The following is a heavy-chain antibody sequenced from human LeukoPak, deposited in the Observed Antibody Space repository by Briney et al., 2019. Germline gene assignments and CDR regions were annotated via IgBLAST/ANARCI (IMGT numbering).Heavy chain of an antibody. CDR1: GFTFSSNY. CDR3: ARDRVAGTADLSY. D-gene: IGHD6-19*01. CDR2: MYSSGST. V-gene: IGHV3-53*01. Sequence: GGSLRLSCAASGFTFSSNYMSWVRQATGKGLECVSVMYSSGSTYYADSVKGRFTIARDNSKNTLYLQMNSLRAEDTAVYYCARDRVAGTADLSYWGQGTLVTVSS. J-gene: IGHJ4*02.